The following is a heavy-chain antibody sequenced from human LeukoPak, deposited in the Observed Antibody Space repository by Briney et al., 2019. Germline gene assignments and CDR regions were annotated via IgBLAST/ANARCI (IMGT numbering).Heavy chain of an antibody. J-gene: IGHJ4*02. CDR2: ISSSGNYI. D-gene: IGHD2-21*01. CDR3: ARGGGYCGGDCYGIDY. V-gene: IGHV3-21*01. CDR1: GFSFGSYD. Sequence: GGSLRLSCAASGFSFGSYDMYWVRQAPGKGLECVSSISSSGNYIYHVDSVKGRFTISRDNAKNSLFLQMNSLRAEDTAVYYCARGGGYCGGDCYGIDYWGQGTLVTVSS.